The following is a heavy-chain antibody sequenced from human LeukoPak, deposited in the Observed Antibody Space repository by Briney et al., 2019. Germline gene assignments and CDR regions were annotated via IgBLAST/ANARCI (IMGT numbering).Heavy chain of an antibody. D-gene: IGHD5-12*01. CDR3: AIRKSGNAIDY. CDR1: GFTFSSYA. CDR2: ISGSGSST. Sequence: PGGCLRLSCAASGFTFSSYAMSWVRQAPGKGLGWVSAISGSGSSTNYADSVKGRFTIARDNSKNTLYLLMNSLRAEDTAVYYCAIRKSGNAIDYWGQGTLVTVSS. V-gene: IGHV3-23*01. J-gene: IGHJ4*02.